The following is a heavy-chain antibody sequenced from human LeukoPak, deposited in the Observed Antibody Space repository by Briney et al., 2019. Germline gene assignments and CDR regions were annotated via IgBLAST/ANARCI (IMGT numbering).Heavy chain of an antibody. J-gene: IGHJ4*02. D-gene: IGHD2-2*01. CDR3: ARAGWYCSSTSCSYFDY. CDR1: GFTFSSYW. V-gene: IGHV3-74*01. CDR2: INSDGSGT. Sequence: GGSLRLSCAASGFTFSSYWMHWVRQAPGKGLVWVSRINSDGSGTSYADSVKGRFTISRDNAKNTLYLQMNSLRAEDTAVYYCARAGWYCSSTSCSYFDYWGQGTLVTVSS.